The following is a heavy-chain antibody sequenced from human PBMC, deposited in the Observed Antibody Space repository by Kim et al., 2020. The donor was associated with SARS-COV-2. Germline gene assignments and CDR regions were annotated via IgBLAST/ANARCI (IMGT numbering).Heavy chain of an antibody. CDR2: IWNDGSRA. CDR1: GFTFRTNG. J-gene: IGHJ4*02. V-gene: IGHV3-33*01. Sequence: GGSLRLSCVGSGFTFRTNGIHWVRQVLGKGLEWVAVIWNDGSRAYYADSVKGRFTISRDNSKSMKYLQMNSLRAEDTGVYYWARDTWYTVTSKTLVYRGQGTQVTASS. D-gene: IGHD2-2*02. CDR3: ARDTWYTVTSKTLVY.